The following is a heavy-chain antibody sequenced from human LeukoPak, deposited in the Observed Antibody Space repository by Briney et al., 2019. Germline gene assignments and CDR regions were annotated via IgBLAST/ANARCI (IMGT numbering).Heavy chain of an antibody. CDR1: GGSISSGDYY. D-gene: IGHD2-21*02. J-gene: IGHJ4*02. Sequence: PSQTLSLTCTVSGGSISSGDYYWSWIRQPPGKGLEWIGHMYYSGSTYYNPSLKSRVTISVDTSKNQSSLKLSSVTAADTAVYYCARGQATIYIYCGGDCSPYYFDYWGQGTLVTVSS. CDR3: ARGQATIYIYCGGDCSPYYFDY. V-gene: IGHV4-30-4*01. CDR2: MYYSGST.